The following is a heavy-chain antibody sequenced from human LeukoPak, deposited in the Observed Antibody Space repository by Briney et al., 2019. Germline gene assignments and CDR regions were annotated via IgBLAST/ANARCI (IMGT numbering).Heavy chain of an antibody. CDR2: INSDGSST. V-gene: IGHV3-74*01. D-gene: IGHD3-3*01. J-gene: IGHJ5*02. CDR1: GFTFSSYW. Sequence: PGGSLRLSCAASGFTFSSYWMHWVRQAPGKGLVWVSRINSDGSSTSYADSVKGRFTISRDNAKNSLYLQMNSLRAEDTAVYYCARLPGLLRFFRNWFDPWGQGTLVTVSS. CDR3: ARLPGLLRFFRNWFDP.